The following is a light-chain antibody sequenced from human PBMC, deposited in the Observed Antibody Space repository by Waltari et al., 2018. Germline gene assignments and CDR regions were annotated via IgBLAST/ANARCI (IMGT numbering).Light chain of an antibody. V-gene: IGKV4-1*01. J-gene: IGKJ3*01. CDR3: QQSYSLPFT. CDR1: QGVLYNPNNKNY. Sequence: DIVLTQSPDSLAVSLGERATINCKSSQGVLYNPNNKNYLAWYQQKPGQPPKRLIYWASTRESGVPDRFSGSGSGTDFTLTITGLQPEDFATYFCQQSYSLPFTFGPGTRVDVK. CDR2: WAS.